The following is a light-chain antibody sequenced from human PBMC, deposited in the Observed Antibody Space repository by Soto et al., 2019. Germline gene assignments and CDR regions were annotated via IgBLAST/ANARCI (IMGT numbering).Light chain of an antibody. CDR2: DAS. CDR3: QQYKSYST. J-gene: IGKJ1*01. Sequence: DIQMTQSPSTLSASVGDRVTITCRASQSISSRLAWYQQKPGKAPKILIYDASSLESGVPSRFSGSGSGTEFTLTISSLQPDDVATYYCQQYKSYSTFGQGTKVEIK. V-gene: IGKV1-5*01. CDR1: QSISSR.